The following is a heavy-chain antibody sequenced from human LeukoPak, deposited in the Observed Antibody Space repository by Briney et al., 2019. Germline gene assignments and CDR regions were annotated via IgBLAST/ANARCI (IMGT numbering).Heavy chain of an antibody. CDR1: GYTFTGYY. CDR3: TSDTYYYDSTGLGHWFDP. D-gene: IGHD3-22*01. CDR2: INPNSGGT. V-gene: IGHV1-2*02. J-gene: IGHJ5*02. Sequence: ASVKVSCKASGYTFTGYYMHWVRQAPGQGLEWMGWINPNSGGTNYAQKFQGRVTMTWDTSISTAYMELSSLRSDDTAVYYCTSDTYYYDSTGLGHWFDPWGQGTLVTVS.